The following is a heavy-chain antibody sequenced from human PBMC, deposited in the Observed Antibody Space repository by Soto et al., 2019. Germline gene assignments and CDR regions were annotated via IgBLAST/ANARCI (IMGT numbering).Heavy chain of an antibody. D-gene: IGHD6-13*01. J-gene: IGHJ6*02. CDR2: IIPILGIA. V-gene: IGHV1-69*02. CDR3: ATTESIAAAGSVLYYYGMDV. Sequence: QVQLVQSGAEVKKPGSSVKVSCKASGGTFSSYTISWVRQAPGQGLEWMGRIIPILGIANYAQKFQGRVTITADKSTSTAYMDLSSLRSEETAVYYCATTESIAAAGSVLYYYGMDVWGQGTTVTVSS. CDR1: GGTFSSYT.